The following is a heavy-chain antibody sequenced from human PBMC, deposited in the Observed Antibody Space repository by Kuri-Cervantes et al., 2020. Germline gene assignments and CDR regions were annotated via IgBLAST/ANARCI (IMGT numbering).Heavy chain of an antibody. CDR2: IYYSGST. V-gene: IGHV4-59*01. J-gene: IGHJ6*02. D-gene: IGHD6-19*01. CDR3: ARAAGIAVAGPPYYYYYGMDV. CDR1: GGSISSYY. Sequence: SETLSLTCTVSGGSISSYYWSRIRQPPGKGLEWIGYIYYSGSTNYNPSLKSRVTISVDTSKNQFSLKLSSVTAADTAVYYCARAAGIAVAGPPYYYYYGMDVWGQGTTVTVSS.